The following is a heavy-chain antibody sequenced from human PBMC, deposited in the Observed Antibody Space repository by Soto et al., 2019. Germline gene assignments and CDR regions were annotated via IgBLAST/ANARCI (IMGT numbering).Heavy chain of an antibody. CDR2: IYYSGST. CDR1: GGPISSYY. D-gene: IGHD6-19*01. Sequence: QVQLQESGPGLVKPSETLSLNCTVSGGPISSYYWSWIRQSPGKGLEWIGYIYYSGSTNYNPSLKSRVTISVDTAKNQFSRALRSVTAADTAVYYCARGSSGWPPRLDYWGQGTLVTVSS. CDR3: ARGSSGWPPRLDY. J-gene: IGHJ4*02. V-gene: IGHV4-59*01.